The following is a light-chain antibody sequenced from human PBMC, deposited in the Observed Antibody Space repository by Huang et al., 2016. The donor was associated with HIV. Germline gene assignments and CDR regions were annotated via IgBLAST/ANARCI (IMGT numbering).Light chain of an antibody. CDR2: TAS. Sequence: AVQLTQFPSSLSASVGDRVVITCRASQDISTSLAGYQQKPGRAPKLLISTASKLQSGVSTRFSGDSAGADFTLFIANLQPEDVATDCCQQLHNYPVTFGRGTRLDIK. V-gene: IGKV1D-13*01. CDR3: QQLHNYPVT. J-gene: IGKJ5*01. CDR1: QDISTS.